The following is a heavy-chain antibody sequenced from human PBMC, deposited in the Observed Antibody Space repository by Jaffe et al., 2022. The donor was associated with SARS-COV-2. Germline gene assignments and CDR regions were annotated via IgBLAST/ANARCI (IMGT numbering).Heavy chain of an antibody. CDR2: INRNNDNI. V-gene: IGHV3-9*01. D-gene: IGHD2-8*01. CDR3: VKEGYCSTGVCYTSALDV. J-gene: IGHJ3*01. CDR1: GFNFDGYA. Sequence: EVQLVESGGGLVQPGRSLRLSCAASGFNFDGYAMHWVRQSPGQGPEWVSGINRNNDNIGYVDSVKGRFTISRDNAQKSLYLQMNSLRPEDTAIYYCVKEGYCSTGVCYTSALDVWGQGTMVIVSS.